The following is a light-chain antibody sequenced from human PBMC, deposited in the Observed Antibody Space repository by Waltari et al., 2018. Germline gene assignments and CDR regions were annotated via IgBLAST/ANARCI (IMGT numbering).Light chain of an antibody. Sequence: EIVLTQSPGTLSLSPGERATLSCRAIQSVGRTLAWYQQKPGQAPRLLIYGASSRATDIPDRFSGSGSGTDFSLTINRLEPEDFAVYFCQHYVRLPATFGQGTKVEIK. CDR1: QSVGRT. CDR2: GAS. V-gene: IGKV3-20*01. J-gene: IGKJ1*01. CDR3: QHYVRLPAT.